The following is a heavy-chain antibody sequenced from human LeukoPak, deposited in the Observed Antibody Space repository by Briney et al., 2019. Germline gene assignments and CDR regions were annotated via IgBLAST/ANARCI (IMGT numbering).Heavy chain of an antibody. CDR2: IYSSGNT. CDR1: GVSISGHY. CDR3: ARLRFLEWLFPWFDP. J-gene: IGHJ5*02. V-gene: IGHV4-59*08. Sequence: PSETLSLTCSVSGVSISGHYWSWIRQPPGKGLEWIGNIYSSGNTNYNPSLKSRVTISVDTSKNQFSLKLSSVTAADTAVYYCARLRFLEWLFPWFDPWGQGTLLTVSS. D-gene: IGHD3-3*01.